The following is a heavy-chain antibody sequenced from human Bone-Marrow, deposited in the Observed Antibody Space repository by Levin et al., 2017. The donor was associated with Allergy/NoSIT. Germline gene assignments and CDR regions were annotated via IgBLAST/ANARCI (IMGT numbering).Heavy chain of an antibody. CDR1: GFTFSTYA. V-gene: IGHV3-30*04. Sequence: GESLKISCAASGFTFSTYAIHWVRQAPGQGLDWVAVVSYDGSDKYYADSVKGRFTISRDNSKNTVYLQMNSLRAEDTAVYYCARDESTMIAVPWGFDYWGQGTLVTVSS. CDR3: ARDESTMIAVPWGFDY. CDR2: VSYDGSDK. J-gene: IGHJ4*02. D-gene: IGHD3-22*01.